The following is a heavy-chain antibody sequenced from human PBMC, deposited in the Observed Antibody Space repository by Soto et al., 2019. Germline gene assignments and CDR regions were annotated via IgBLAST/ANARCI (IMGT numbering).Heavy chain of an antibody. D-gene: IGHD5-18*01. V-gene: IGHV1-2*02. CDR2: INPNSGDT. CDR1: GYAFTGYY. J-gene: IGHJ5*02. Sequence: ASVKVSCKSSGYAFTGYYIHWVRQAPGQGLEWMGWINPNSGDTNYAQKFQGRVTMTRDTSFSTAYMELSSLRSDDTAVYYCANRYSYVHLWGPATLLTVSS. CDR3: ANRYSYVHL.